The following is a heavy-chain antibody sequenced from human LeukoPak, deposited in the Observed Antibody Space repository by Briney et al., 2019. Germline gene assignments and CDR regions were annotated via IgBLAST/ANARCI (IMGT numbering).Heavy chain of an antibody. CDR2: IYSTGST. CDR1: GGSISSGGYY. V-gene: IGHV4-61*02. J-gene: IGHJ3*02. Sequence: PSETLSLTCTVSGGSISSGGYYWSWIRQPAGKGLEYIGRIYSTGSTNYNPSLKSRVTISVDTSKNQFSLKLSSVTAADTAVYYCARGVSDILTMSYLDAFDIWGQGTMVTVSS. CDR3: ARGVSDILTMSYLDAFDI. D-gene: IGHD3-9*01.